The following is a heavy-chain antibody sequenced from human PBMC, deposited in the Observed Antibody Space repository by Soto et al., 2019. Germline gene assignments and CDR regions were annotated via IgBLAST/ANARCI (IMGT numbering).Heavy chain of an antibody. CDR3: SRDGYCSGGSCYSVPVFDY. Sequence: QVQLVESGGGVVQPGRSLRLSCAASGFTFSSYGMHWVRQAPGKGLEWVAVIWYDGSNKYYADSVKGRFTISRDNSKNSLYLHTNSLRAEDTAVYYLSRDGYCSGGSCYSVPVFDYWGQGTPVTVSS. V-gene: IGHV3-33*01. D-gene: IGHD2-15*01. CDR2: IWYDGSNK. J-gene: IGHJ4*02. CDR1: GFTFSSYG.